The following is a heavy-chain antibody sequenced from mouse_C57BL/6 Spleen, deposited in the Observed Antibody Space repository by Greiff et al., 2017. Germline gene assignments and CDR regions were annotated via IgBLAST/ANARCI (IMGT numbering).Heavy chain of an antibody. D-gene: IGHD2-5*01. V-gene: IGHV1-7*01. J-gene: IGHJ4*01. Sequence: QVQLQQSGAELAKPGASVKLSCKASGYTFTSYWMHWVKQRPGQGLEWIGYINPSSGYTKYNQKFKDKATLTADKSSSTAYMQLRSLTYEDSAVXYCARGSSYYSNSNYYAMDYWGQGTSVTVSS. CDR3: ARGSSYYSNSNYYAMDY. CDR2: INPSSGYT. CDR1: GYTFTSYW.